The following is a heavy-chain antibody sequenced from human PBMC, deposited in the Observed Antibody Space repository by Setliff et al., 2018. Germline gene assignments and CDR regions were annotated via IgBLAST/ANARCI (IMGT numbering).Heavy chain of an antibody. Sequence: LTCAVSGSAISSGHYWGWIRQPPGKGLEWIGSFRPSGKTYYNPSLNSRVTISVDTSKKQFSLKVTSVTAADTAVYYCVRGAGDGYGVDAYAGGGFDFWGQGTMVTVSS. D-gene: IGHD4-17*01. V-gene: IGHV4-38-2*01. CDR2: FRPSGKT. CDR1: GSAISSGHY. J-gene: IGHJ3*01. CDR3: VRGAGDGYGVDAYAGGGFDF.